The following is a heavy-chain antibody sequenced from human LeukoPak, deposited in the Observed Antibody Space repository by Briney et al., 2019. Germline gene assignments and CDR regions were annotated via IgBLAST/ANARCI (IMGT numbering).Heavy chain of an antibody. V-gene: IGHV1-3*01. Sequence: ASVKVSCKASGYTFTSYAMHWVRQAPGQRLEWMGWINAGNGNTKYSQKFQGRVTITRDTSASTAYMELSSLRSEDTAVYYCVIGGYSYGYDYYYYYGMDVWGQGTTVTVSS. D-gene: IGHD5-18*01. J-gene: IGHJ6*02. CDR3: VIGGYSYGYDYYYYYGMDV. CDR1: GYTFTSYA. CDR2: INAGNGNT.